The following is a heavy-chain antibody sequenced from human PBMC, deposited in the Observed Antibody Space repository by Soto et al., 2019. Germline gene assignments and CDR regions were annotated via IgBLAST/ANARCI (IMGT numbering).Heavy chain of an antibody. CDR2: ISAYNGNT. V-gene: IGHV1-18*01. J-gene: IGHJ4*02. D-gene: IGHD3-22*01. CDR1: GYTFTSYG. Sequence: ASVKVSCKASGYTFTSYGISWVRQAPGQGLEWMGWISAYNGNTNYAQKLQGRVTMTTDTSTSTAYMELRSLRSDDTAVYYCARAAGPDSIGYYSDYWGQGTLVTVSS. CDR3: ARAAGPDSIGYYSDY.